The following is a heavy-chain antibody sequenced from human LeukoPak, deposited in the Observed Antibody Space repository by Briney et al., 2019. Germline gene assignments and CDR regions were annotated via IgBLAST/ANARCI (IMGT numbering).Heavy chain of an antibody. CDR2: ISSSSSTI. CDR1: GFTFSSYS. V-gene: IGHV3-48*01. D-gene: IGHD7-27*01. CDR3: AVDWGFDY. Sequence: GGSLRLSCAASGFTFSSYSMNWVRQAPGKGLEWVSYISSSSSTIYYADSVKGRLTISRDNAKNSPYLQMNSLRAEDTAVYYCAVDWGFDYWGQGTLVTVSS. J-gene: IGHJ4*02.